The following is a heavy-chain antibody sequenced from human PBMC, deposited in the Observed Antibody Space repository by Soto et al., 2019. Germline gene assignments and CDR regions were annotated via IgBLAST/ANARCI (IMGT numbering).Heavy chain of an antibody. CDR2: IFYSGRT. V-gene: IGHV4-39*01. CDR3: ARPVYVDTSMGTQFNWFDP. D-gene: IGHD5-18*01. CDR1: GGSISRTNYY. Sequence: QLQLQESGPGLVKASETLSLTCTVSGGSISRTNYYWGWVRQPPGKGLEWIGNIFYSGRTHYNPSLKRRVTISLDTSRNHFSLKMSSVTAADTAVYYCARPVYVDTSMGTQFNWFDPWGQGTRVTVSS. J-gene: IGHJ5*02.